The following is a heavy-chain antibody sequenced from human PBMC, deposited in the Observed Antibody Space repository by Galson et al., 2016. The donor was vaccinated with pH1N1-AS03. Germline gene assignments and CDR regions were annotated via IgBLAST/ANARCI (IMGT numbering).Heavy chain of an antibody. CDR1: GGAVNGYY. CDR3: GRHLRASYSMGG. V-gene: IGHV4-59*08. Sequence: SETLSLTCTVSGGAVNGYYWTWIRQPPGKGLEWIGQIFYIWDTLYTPSLRGRVTLSVDTSTNQLSLRLSSVTAADTAVYYCGRHLRASYSMGGWGQGTTVTVSS. CDR2: IFYIWDT. D-gene: IGHD2-15*01. J-gene: IGHJ6*02.